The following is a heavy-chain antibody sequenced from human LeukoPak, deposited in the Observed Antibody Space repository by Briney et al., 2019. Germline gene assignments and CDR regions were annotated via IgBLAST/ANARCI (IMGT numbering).Heavy chain of an antibody. Sequence: SETLSPTCTVSGGDTVSGGSFSNYYWTWIRQPPGKGLEWIGYSGSANYNPSLKSRVTISIDTSKRHFSLTLSSVTAADTAVYYCARTRRHYYGSGKNLTPWPAGLDVWGQGTTVTVS. CDR2: SGSA. CDR3: ARTRRHYYGSGKNLTPWPAGLDV. V-gene: IGHV4-59*01. J-gene: IGHJ6*02. D-gene: IGHD3-10*01. CDR1: GGSFSNYY.